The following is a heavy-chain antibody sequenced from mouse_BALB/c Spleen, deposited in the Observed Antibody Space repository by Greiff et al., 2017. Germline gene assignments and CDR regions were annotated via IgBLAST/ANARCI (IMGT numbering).Heavy chain of an antibody. J-gene: IGHJ3*01. Sequence: QLKESGPGLVKPSQSLSLTCTVTGYSITSDYAWNWIRQFPGNKLEWMGYISYSGSTSYNPSLKSRISITRDTSKNQFFLQLNSVTTEDTATYYCASDYAWFAYWGQGTLVTVSA. D-gene: IGHD2-4*01. V-gene: IGHV3-2*02. CDR1: GYSITSDYA. CDR3: ASDYAWFAY. CDR2: ISYSGST.